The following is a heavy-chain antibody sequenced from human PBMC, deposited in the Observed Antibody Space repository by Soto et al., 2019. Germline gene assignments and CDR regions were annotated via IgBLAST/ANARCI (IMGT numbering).Heavy chain of an antibody. Sequence: GGSLRLSCAASGFSFSSYAMSWVRQAPGKGLEWVSAVSGNGGDTYYADSVKGRFTISRDNSKNTLYLQMNSLRADDTAVYYCARDYNGFWSGHFDYWGQGALVTVSS. CDR1: GFSFSSYA. CDR2: VSGNGGDT. V-gene: IGHV3-23*01. CDR3: ARDYNGFWSGHFDY. D-gene: IGHD3-3*01. J-gene: IGHJ4*02.